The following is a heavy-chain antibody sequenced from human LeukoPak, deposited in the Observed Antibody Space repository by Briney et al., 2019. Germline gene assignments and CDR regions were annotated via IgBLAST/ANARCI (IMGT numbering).Heavy chain of an antibody. CDR3: ARDTPSTPTIFGVDYYYYYMDV. D-gene: IGHD3-3*01. CDR1: GGTFSSYA. CDR2: INTNTGNP. J-gene: IGHJ6*03. V-gene: IGHV7-4-1*02. Sequence: GSSVKVSCKASGGTFSSYAISWVRQAPGQGLEWMGWINTNTGNPTYAQGFTGRFVFSLDTSVSTAYLQISSLKAEDTAVYYCARDTPSTPTIFGVDYYYYYMDVWGKGTTVTVSS.